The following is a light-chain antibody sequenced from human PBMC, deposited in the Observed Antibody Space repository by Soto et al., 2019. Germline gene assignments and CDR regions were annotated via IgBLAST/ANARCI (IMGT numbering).Light chain of an antibody. J-gene: IGKJ4*01. CDR3: QQYDNLPLT. CDR1: QDISNY. CDR2: DVS. Sequence: DIQMTQSPSSLSASVGDRVTITCQASQDISNYLNWYQQKPGKAPKLLIYDVSNLETEVPSRFRGSGSGTDFTFTISSLQAEDTATYYCQQYDNLPLTFGGGTKVEIK. V-gene: IGKV1-33*01.